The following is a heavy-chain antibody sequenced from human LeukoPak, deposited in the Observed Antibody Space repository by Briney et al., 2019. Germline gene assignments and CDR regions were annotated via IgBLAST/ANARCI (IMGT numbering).Heavy chain of an antibody. J-gene: IGHJ4*02. CDR2: IKQDGSEK. CDR1: GFTFSSYW. D-gene: IGHD3-22*01. CDR3: ARRGHYYDSSGSLSDY. Sequence: GGSLRLSCAASGFTFSSYWMSWVRQAPGKGLEWVANIKQDGSEKYYVDSVKGRFTISRDNAKNSLYLQMNSLRAEDTAVYYCARRGHYYDSSGSLSDYWGQGTLVTVSS. V-gene: IGHV3-7*01.